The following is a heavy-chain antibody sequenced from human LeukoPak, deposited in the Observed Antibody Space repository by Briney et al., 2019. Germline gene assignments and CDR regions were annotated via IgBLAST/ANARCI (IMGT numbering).Heavy chain of an antibody. CDR2: INPSGGST. J-gene: IGHJ4*02. D-gene: IGHD6-19*01. V-gene: IGHV1-46*01. CDR3: ARVLDSSGYY. CDR1: GYTFTIYY. Sequence: ASVSLSFTASGYTFTIYYMHWVRPAPGQGREWMGIINPSGGSTSYAQKFQGRVTMTRDTSTSTVYMELSSLRSEDTAVYYCARVLDSSGYYGGQGPLATVS.